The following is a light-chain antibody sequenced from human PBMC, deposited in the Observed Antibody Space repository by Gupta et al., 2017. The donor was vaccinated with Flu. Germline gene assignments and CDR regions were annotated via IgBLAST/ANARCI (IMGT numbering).Light chain of an antibody. V-gene: IGKV2-30*01. CDR3: MQDSHQRYT. CDR2: KIA. CDR1: RNLVYCERNTY. J-gene: IGKJ2*01. Sequence: ISCRRSRNLVYCERNTYLNSCLQRRRRSPRRRIYKIANREAGGAYRCSSSGAGANFTMTISRVEAEEVGVYYYMQDSHQRYTFGLGTKLEIK.